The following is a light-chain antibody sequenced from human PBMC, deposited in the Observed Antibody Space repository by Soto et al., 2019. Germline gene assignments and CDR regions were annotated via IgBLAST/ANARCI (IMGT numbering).Light chain of an antibody. Sequence: DIQMTQSPSSLSASVGDRVTITCRASQSISNYLNWYQQKPGKAPKLLIYAASSLQSGVPSRFSGSGSGTDFTLTISSLHPEDFATYYCQQSYSIPVTFGGGTKVEIK. CDR1: QSISNY. V-gene: IGKV1-39*01. J-gene: IGKJ4*01. CDR2: AAS. CDR3: QQSYSIPVT.